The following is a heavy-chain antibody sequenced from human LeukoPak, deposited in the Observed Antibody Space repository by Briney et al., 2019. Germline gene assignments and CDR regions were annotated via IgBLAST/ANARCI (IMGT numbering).Heavy chain of an antibody. CDR1: GGSISSGGYY. D-gene: IGHD3-10*01. CDR3: ASTVNPGAFDI. J-gene: IGHJ3*02. Sequence: SETLSLTCTVSGGSISSGGYYWSWIRQHPGKGLEWIGYICYSGSTYYNPSLKSRVTISVDTSKNQFSLKLSSVTAADTAVYYCASTVNPGAFDIWGQGTMVTVSS. CDR2: ICYSGST. V-gene: IGHV4-31*03.